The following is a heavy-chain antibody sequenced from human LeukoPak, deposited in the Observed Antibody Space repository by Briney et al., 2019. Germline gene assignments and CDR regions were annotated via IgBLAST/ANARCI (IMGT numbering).Heavy chain of an antibody. CDR3: ARGRGTTMVRGVITNYFDL. V-gene: IGHV1-2*02. CDR1: GYTFTAHY. Sequence: ASVKVSCKTSGYTFTAHYIHWVRQAPGQGVEWMGWIDPNSGGTNYAQEFLGSVTMTGDTSINTAFMEIRRLRSDDTAIYYCARGRGTTMVRGVITNYFDLWGRGSLVTVSS. CDR2: IDPNSGGT. D-gene: IGHD3-10*01. J-gene: IGHJ2*01.